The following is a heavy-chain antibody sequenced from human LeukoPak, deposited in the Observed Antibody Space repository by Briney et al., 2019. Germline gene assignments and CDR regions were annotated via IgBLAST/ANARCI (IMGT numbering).Heavy chain of an antibody. D-gene: IGHD2-21*01. CDR2: TSSSDAGK. V-gene: IGHV3-23*01. J-gene: IGHJ4*02. CDR3: ARAPVTSCRGAYCYPFDY. CDR1: GFSLSSYA. Sequence: GGSLRLSCTVSGFSLSSYALSWVRRAPGKGLEWVSATSSSDAGKYYADSVRGRFTISRDNSRNTMYLQMNSLRVEDAAVYYCARAPVTSCRGAYCYPFDYWGQGTLVTVSS.